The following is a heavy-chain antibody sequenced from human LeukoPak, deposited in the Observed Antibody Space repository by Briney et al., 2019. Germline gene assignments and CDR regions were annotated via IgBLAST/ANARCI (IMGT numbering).Heavy chain of an antibody. V-gene: IGHV3-21*01. J-gene: IGHJ4*02. CDR3: ARVRYDGSGYYSIFDY. CDR2: ITRSSIYI. D-gene: IGHD3-22*01. Sequence: GGSLRLSCAASGFTFSSYSMNWVRQAPGKGLEWVSSITRSSIYIYYADSVKGRFTISRDNAKNSLYLQMNSLRAEDTAVYYCARVRYDGSGYYSIFDYWGQGTLVTVSS. CDR1: GFTFSSYS.